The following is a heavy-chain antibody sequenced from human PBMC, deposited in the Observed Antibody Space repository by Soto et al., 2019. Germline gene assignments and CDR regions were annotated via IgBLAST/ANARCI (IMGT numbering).Heavy chain of an antibody. CDR3: VGDNYGVDY. CDR2: INSDGSSA. V-gene: IGHV3-74*01. CDR1: GFIFNKYW. D-gene: IGHD3-10*01. J-gene: IGHJ4*02. Sequence: LRLSCAASGFIFNKYWMQWVRQVPGKGLVWVSHINSDGSSATYADSVKGRFTISRDNAKNTLFLQMNSLIAEDTAVYYCVGDNYGVDYWGQGTLVTVS.